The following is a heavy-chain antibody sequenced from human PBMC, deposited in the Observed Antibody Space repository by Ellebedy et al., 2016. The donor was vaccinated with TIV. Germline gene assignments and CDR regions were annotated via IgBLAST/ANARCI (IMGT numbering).Heavy chain of an antibody. Sequence: MPGGSLRLSCTVSGGSISGYYWSWNRQPPGTELEWIGYISYTGSTNYNPSLKGRVTISLDTSKNQFSLKLSSVTAADTGVYSCARGKMYNWFSGWFDPWGQGTLVTVSS. J-gene: IGHJ5*02. CDR3: ARGKMYNWFSGWFDP. D-gene: IGHD1-1*01. CDR2: ISYTGST. V-gene: IGHV4-59*12. CDR1: GGSISGYY.